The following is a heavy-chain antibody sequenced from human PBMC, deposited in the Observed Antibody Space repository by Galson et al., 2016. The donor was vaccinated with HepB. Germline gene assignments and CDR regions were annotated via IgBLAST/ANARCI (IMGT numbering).Heavy chain of an antibody. D-gene: IGHD3-16*02. V-gene: IGHV3-15*01. Sequence: SLRLSCAASGFTFRNLWMTWVRQAPGKRPEWVARIRSKVNGGTTDYAAPVDGRFPISRDDSKNMVHLQMSSQRVEDTAVYYCNTDVPFTGGAAIRHWGQGALVTVSS. CDR3: NTDVPFTGGAAIRH. CDR2: IRSKVNGGTT. J-gene: IGHJ4*02. CDR1: GFTFRNLW.